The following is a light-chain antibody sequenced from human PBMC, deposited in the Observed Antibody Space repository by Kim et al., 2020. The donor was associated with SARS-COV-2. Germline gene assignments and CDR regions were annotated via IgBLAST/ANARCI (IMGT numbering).Light chain of an antibody. V-gene: IGKV1-6*01. Sequence: AVQMTQSPSSLSASVGDRVTITCRASQAIRNDLGWYQQKPGKAPKLLIYAASTLQSGVPSRFSGSGSDTDFALTITSVQPEDFATYYCLQDFIYPLTFGGGTKVDIK. CDR2: AAS. CDR1: QAIRND. CDR3: LQDFIYPLT. J-gene: IGKJ4*01.